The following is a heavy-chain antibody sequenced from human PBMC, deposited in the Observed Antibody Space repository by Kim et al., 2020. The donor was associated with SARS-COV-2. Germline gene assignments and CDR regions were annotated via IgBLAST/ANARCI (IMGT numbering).Heavy chain of an antibody. CDR1: GGSISSYY. D-gene: IGHD6-13*01. V-gene: IGHV4-59*08. Sequence: SETLSLTCTVSGGSISSYYWSWIRQPPGKGLEWIGYIYYSGSTNYNPSLKSRVTISVDTSKNQFSLKLSSVTAAETAVYYCSRRYSSSWFFDYWGQGTL. CDR2: IYYSGST. CDR3: SRRYSSSWFFDY. J-gene: IGHJ4*02.